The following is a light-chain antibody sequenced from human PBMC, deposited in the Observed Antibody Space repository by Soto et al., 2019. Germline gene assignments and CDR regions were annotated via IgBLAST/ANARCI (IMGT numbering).Light chain of an antibody. J-gene: IGKJ4*01. Sequence: DIQLTQSPSFLSASVGDRVSITCRASQGVRSHLAWYQQKPGKAPKVLIYDASTLQSGVPSRFSGSGSGTEFTLTISSLQPEDSATYYCQQHEDSPHTFGGGTKVEIK. CDR2: DAS. CDR1: QGVRSH. CDR3: QQHEDSPHT. V-gene: IGKV1-9*01.